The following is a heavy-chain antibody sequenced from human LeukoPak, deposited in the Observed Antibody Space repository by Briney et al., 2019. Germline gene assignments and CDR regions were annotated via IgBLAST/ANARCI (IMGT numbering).Heavy chain of an antibody. J-gene: IGHJ4*02. CDR1: GGSISSYY. D-gene: IGHD4-23*01. Sequence: SETLSLTCTVSGGSISSYYWSWIRQPPGKGLEWIGYIYYSGSTNYNPSLKSRATISVDTSKNQFSLKLSSVTAADTAVYYCARDRRVSGRWTDYGGYYFDYWGQGTLVTVSS. CDR3: ARDRRVSGRWTDYGGYYFDY. CDR2: IYYSGST. V-gene: IGHV4-59*01.